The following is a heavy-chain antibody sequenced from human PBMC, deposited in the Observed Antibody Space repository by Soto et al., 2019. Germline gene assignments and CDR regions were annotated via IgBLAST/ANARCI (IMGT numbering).Heavy chain of an antibody. J-gene: IGHJ2*01. Sequence: KGLEWVAVIWYDGSNTYYADSVKGRFTISRDNSKNTLYLQMNSLRAEDTAVYYCAREYSFFFQAEDGIRDVRSVSAFLLNRSSDL. CDR3: AREYSFFFQAEDGIRDVRSVSAFLLNRSSDL. CDR2: IWYDGSNT. V-gene: IGHV3-33*01. D-gene: IGHD1-26*01.